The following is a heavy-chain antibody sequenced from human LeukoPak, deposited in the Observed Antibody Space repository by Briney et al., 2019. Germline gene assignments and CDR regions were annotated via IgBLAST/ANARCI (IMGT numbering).Heavy chain of an antibody. CDR3: TRDPLGESDH. CDR2: IKPDGSEE. CDR1: RFTFNNYW. Sequence: GGSLRLSYAASRFTFNNYWMGWVRQAPGKGPEWVANIKPDGSEEYYVGSVKGRFTISRDNAKNSLYLQMNSLRAEDTAVYYCTRDPLGESDHWGQGTLVTVSS. D-gene: IGHD3-10*01. J-gene: IGHJ4*02. V-gene: IGHV3-7*01.